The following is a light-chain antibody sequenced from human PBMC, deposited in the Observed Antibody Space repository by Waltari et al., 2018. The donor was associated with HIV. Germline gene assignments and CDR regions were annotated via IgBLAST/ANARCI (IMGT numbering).Light chain of an antibody. CDR3: QQYGTSPLT. CDR2: DAS. CDR1: QSIFSNY. V-gene: IGKV3-20*01. J-gene: IGKJ4*01. Sequence: EIVLTQSPGPLSLSPGERASLSCRASQSIFSNYLAWYQQKPGQAPRLSIYDASSRATDIPDRCSGSGSGTDFTLTISGLEPEDCAVYFCQQYGTSPLTFGGGTKVEMK.